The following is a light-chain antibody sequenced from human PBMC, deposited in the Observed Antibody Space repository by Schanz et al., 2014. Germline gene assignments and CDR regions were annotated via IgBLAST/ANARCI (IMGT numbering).Light chain of an antibody. CDR2: GAS. Sequence: EVVLTQSPATLSLSPGERATLSCRASQIVSNDFAWYQQKPGQAPRLLIYGASTRATGIPARFSGSGSGADFTLTISSLEPEDFAVYYCQQRGIWPYTFGPGTKLEIK. V-gene: IGKV3-11*01. CDR1: QIVSND. J-gene: IGKJ2*01. CDR3: QQRGIWPYT.